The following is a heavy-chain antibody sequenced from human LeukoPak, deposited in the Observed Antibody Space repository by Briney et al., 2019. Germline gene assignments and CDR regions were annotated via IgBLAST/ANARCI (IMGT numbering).Heavy chain of an antibody. Sequence: SETLSLTCTVSGGSISSYYWSWIRQPPGKGLEWIGYIYFSGSTNYNPSLKSRVTISVDTSKNQFSLKLSSVTAADTALYYCARTQHRGYTYGVFDYWGQGILVTVSS. V-gene: IGHV4-59*01. J-gene: IGHJ4*02. CDR2: IYFSGST. CDR3: ARTQHRGYTYGVFDY. CDR1: GGSISSYY. D-gene: IGHD5-18*01.